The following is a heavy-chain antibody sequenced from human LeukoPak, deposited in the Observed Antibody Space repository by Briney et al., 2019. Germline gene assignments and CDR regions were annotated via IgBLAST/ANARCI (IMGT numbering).Heavy chain of an antibody. V-gene: IGHV1-3*01. CDR3: ARELMGSSWYQD. D-gene: IGHD6-13*01. Sequence: ASVKVSCKASVYTFTSYAMHWVRQAPGQRLEWMGWINAGNGNTKYSQKFQGRVTITRDTSASTAYMELSSLRSEDTAVYYCARELMGSSWYQDWGQGTLVTVSS. CDR1: VYTFTSYA. J-gene: IGHJ4*02. CDR2: INAGNGNT.